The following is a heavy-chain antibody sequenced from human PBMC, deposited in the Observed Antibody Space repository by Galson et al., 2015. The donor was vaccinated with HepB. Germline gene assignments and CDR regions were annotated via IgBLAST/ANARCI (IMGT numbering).Heavy chain of an antibody. D-gene: IGHD4-17*01. J-gene: IGHJ2*01. CDR2: ISYDGSNK. Sequence: PLRLSCAASGFTFSSYGMHWVRQAPGKGLEWVAVISYDGSNKYYADSVKGRFTISRDNSKNTLYLQMNSLRAEDTAVYYCAKDKTVEWYFDLWGRGTLVTVSS. V-gene: IGHV3-30*18. CDR3: AKDKTVEWYFDL. CDR1: GFTFSSYG.